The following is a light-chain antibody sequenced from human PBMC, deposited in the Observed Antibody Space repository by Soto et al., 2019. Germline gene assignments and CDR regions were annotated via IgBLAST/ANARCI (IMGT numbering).Light chain of an antibody. J-gene: IGKJ2*02. CDR3: QQRSNWPRGT. V-gene: IGKV3-11*01. CDR1: QSVSTF. Sequence: EIVLTQSPATLSLSPGERATLSCRASQSVSTFLAWYQQKPGQAPRLLIYDASNRATGIPARFSGSGSGTDFTLTISSPEPEDFAVYYCQQRSNWPRGTFGQGTKLELK. CDR2: DAS.